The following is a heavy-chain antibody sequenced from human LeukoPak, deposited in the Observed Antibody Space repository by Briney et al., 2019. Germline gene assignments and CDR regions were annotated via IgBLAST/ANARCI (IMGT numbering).Heavy chain of an antibody. V-gene: IGHV1-2*02. CDR3: ARWGYCSSTSCYTSWFDP. D-gene: IGHD2-2*02. J-gene: IGHJ5*02. CDR2: INPNSGGT. Sequence: ASVKVSCKASGYTFTGYYMHWVRQAPGQGLEWMGWINPNSGGTNYAQKFQGRVTMTRDTSISTAYMELSRLRSDDTAVYYCARWGYCSSTSCYTSWFDPWGQGTLVTVSS. CDR1: GYTFTGYY.